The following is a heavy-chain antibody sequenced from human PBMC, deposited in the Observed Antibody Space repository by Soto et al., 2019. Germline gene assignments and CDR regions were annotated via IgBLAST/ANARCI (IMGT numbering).Heavy chain of an antibody. Sequence: GGSLRLSCAASGFTFSSYAMSWVRQAPGKGLEWVSAISGSGGSTYYADSVKGRFTISRDNSKNTLYLQMNSLRAEDTVVYYCAKKVSTQRYPIAVAEERLFRGQGTMVTVSS. CDR2: ISGSGGST. CDR1: GFTFSSYA. CDR3: AKKVSTQRYPIAVAEERLF. J-gene: IGHJ3*01. V-gene: IGHV3-23*01. D-gene: IGHD6-19*01.